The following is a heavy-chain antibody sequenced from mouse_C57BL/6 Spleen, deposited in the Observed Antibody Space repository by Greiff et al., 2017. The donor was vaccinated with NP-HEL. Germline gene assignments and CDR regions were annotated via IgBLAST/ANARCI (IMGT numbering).Heavy chain of an antibody. D-gene: IGHD1-1*01. CDR3: ARLGPPYYDGSREGYWYFDV. CDR1: GYTFTSYW. Sequence: QVQLQQPGAELVKPGASVKLSCKASGYTFTSYWMHWVKQRPGRGLEWIGGIDPNSGGTKYNEKVKSKATLTVDKPSSTAYMQLSSLTSEDSAVDYCARLGPPYYDGSREGYWYFDVWGTGTTVTVSS. J-gene: IGHJ1*03. CDR2: IDPNSGGT. V-gene: IGHV1-72*01.